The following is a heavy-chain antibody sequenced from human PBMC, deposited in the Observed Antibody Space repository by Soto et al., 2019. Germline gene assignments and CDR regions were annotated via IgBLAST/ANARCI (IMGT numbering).Heavy chain of an antibody. CDR2: ISGDGNDK. CDR3: VQGASTARQPLES. CDR1: GFIFRNFG. Sequence: QVQLVESGGGVVQPGRSLRLSCAASGFIFRNFGMHWVRRAPGKGLEWVATISGDGNDKYYPDSMKGRFTISRDNFNNTLYLQRNSLRPEDTAVYLCVQGASTARQPLESWGQGVRVTVSS. V-gene: IGHV3-30*03. J-gene: IGHJ4*02. D-gene: IGHD1-26*01.